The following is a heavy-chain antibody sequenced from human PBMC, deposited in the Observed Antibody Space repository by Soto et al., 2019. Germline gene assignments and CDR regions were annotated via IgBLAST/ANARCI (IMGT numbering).Heavy chain of an antibody. CDR2: ISYDGSNK. CDR1: GFPFSSYA. Sequence: QVQLVESGGGVDRPGRSLRLACAASGFPFSSYAIHWVRQAPGKGLEWVTLISYDGSNKYYTDSVKGRFTISRDNSKNTLYLQMNSLRAEDTAVYYCARGANGAAGTRVGDYFYGMDVWGQGTTVTVSS. CDR3: ARGANGAAGTRVGDYFYGMDV. D-gene: IGHD1-1*01. V-gene: IGHV3-30-3*01. J-gene: IGHJ6*02.